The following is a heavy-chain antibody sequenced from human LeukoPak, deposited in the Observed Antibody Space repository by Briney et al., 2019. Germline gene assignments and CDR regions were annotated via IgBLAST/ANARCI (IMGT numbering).Heavy chain of an antibody. V-gene: IGHV3-53*01. CDR3: AKDSRSLGATTTEDY. Sequence: PGGSLRLSCAASGFTVSTNYMSWVRQAPGKGLEWVSVIYSAGSTYYADSVKGRFTISRDNSKNRLYLQMNSLRAEDTAVYYCAKDSRSLGATTTEDYWGQGTLVTVSS. D-gene: IGHD1-26*01. CDR1: GFTVSTNY. CDR2: IYSAGST. J-gene: IGHJ4*02.